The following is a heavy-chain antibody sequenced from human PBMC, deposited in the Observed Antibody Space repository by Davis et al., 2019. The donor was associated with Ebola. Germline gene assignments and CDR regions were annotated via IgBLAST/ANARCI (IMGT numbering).Heavy chain of an antibody. J-gene: IGHJ6*04. CDR3: AGSGSYFGGYYYYGMDV. D-gene: IGHD1-26*01. CDR2: ITNNGGST. Sequence: GESLKISCSVSGFMFSSYAMHWVRQAPGKGLQYVSGITNNGGSTYYADSVKGRFTISRDNAKNSLYLQMNSLRDEDTAVYYCAGSGSYFGGYYYYGMDVWGKGTTVTVSS. CDR1: GFMFSSYA. V-gene: IGHV3-64*04.